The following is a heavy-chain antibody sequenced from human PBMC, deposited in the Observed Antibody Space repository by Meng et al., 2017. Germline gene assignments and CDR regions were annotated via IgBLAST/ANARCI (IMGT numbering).Heavy chain of an antibody. Sequence: QGELVQLGAGVKKPGPSVKVSCKASGGTFSRYAISWVRQAPGQGLEWMGGIIPIFGTANYAQKFQGRVTITADESTSTAYMELSSLRSEDTAVYYCASNDGTGDRTGGDYWGQGTLVTVSS. CDR1: GGTFSRYA. V-gene: IGHV1-69*12. D-gene: IGHD7-27*01. J-gene: IGHJ4*02. CDR2: IIPIFGTA. CDR3: ASNDGTGDRTGGDY.